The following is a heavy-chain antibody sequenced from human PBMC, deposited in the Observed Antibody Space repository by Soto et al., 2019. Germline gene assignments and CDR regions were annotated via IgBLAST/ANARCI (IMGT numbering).Heavy chain of an antibody. D-gene: IGHD2-15*01. CDR3: DRGGVYVSFHY. Sequence: QLQLQESGSGLVKTSETLSLTCTVSGASISYGGFSWSWIRQSPGKGLEWIGYISHFESTYFHTDFKSLLNMSIDMTRNQFYLRLRSVAAADMALYYCDRGGVYVSFHYGGQGVMVTVS. V-gene: IGHV4-30-2*06. CDR1: GASISYGGFS. CDR2: ISHFEST. J-gene: IGHJ4*02.